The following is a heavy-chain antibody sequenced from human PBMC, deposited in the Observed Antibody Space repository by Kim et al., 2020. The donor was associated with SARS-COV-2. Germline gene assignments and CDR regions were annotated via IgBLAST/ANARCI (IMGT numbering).Heavy chain of an antibody. J-gene: IGHJ4*02. CDR3: ARRKLAGATRP. Sequence: SETLSLTCSVSGASIDSLTDYWGWIRQPPGKGLEWIGSFSYRGNTYYSPSLKSRVTISADTSKNQFSLILSSVTAADTATYYCARRKLAGATRPWGRGT. V-gene: IGHV4-39*01. CDR1: GASIDSLTDY. CDR2: FSYRGNT. D-gene: IGHD1-26*01.